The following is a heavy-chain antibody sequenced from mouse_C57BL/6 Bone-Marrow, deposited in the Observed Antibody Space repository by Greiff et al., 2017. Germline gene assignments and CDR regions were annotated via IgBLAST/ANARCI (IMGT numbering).Heavy chain of an antibody. D-gene: IGHD2-1*01. CDR2: ISYSGST. CDR1: GYSIPSDY. J-gene: IGHJ4*01. CDR3: ARYGGNPYAMDY. Sequence: VQLQQSGPGLAKPSQTLSLTCSVTGYSIPSDYWNWIRKFPGNKIEYMGYISYSGSTYYNPSLKSRNSITRDTSKNQYYLQFNSVTTEDTATYYCARYGGNPYAMDYWGQGTSVTVSS. V-gene: IGHV3-8*01.